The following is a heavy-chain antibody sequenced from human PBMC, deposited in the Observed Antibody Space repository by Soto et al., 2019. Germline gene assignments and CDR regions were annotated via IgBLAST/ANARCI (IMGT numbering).Heavy chain of an antibody. CDR1: GFSLSTSGVG. D-gene: IGHD3-22*01. Sequence: QITLKESGPTLVKPTQTLTVTCTFSGFSLSTSGVGVGWIRQPPGKALEWLALIYWNDDKRYSPSLKSRLTITKDTSKNQVVLTMTNMDPVDTATYYCAHRRDYYDSSGCFDYWGQGTLVTVSS. J-gene: IGHJ4*02. CDR3: AHRRDYYDSSGCFDY. CDR2: IYWNDDK. V-gene: IGHV2-5*01.